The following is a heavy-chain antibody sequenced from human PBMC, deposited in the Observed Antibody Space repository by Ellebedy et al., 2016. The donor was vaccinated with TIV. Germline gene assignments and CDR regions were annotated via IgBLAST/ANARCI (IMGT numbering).Heavy chain of an antibody. CDR1: GYTFTSYG. Sequence: AASVKVSCKASGYTFTSYGISWVRQAPGQGLDWMGWISAYSGNTKYAQKFQGRVTMTTDTSTSTAYMELRSLRSDDTAVYYCVRDAQRSGYYFLRKDWGQGPLVTVSS. V-gene: IGHV1-18*04. CDR2: ISAYSGNT. D-gene: IGHD3-22*01. J-gene: IGHJ4*02. CDR3: VRDAQRSGYYFLRKD.